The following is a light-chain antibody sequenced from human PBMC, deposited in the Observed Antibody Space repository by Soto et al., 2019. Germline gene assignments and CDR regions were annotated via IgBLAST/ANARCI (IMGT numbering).Light chain of an antibody. CDR3: SQYNHWVSLT. J-gene: IGKJ5*01. Sequence: EIVMTQSPATLSVSPGERDTLACRASQSVGSHLAYYKLKPAQAPRLLIYGASTRATDVPVRFSGSGSATDFTLTTSSLQSEAFSVYSCSQYNHWVSLTFCQWTRL. CDR1: QSVGSH. V-gene: IGKV3-15*01. CDR2: GAS.